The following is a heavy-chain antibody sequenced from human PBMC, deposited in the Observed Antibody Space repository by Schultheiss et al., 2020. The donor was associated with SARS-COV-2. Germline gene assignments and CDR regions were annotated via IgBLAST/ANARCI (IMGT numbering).Heavy chain of an antibody. CDR3: ARRSDYVFEYGMDV. Sequence: GGSLRLSCQVSGYIFSNYWIGWVRQVSGSGLEWMGIIYPGDSDTRYSPSFQGQVSISADKSISTAYLQWSSLKASDTAMYYCARRSDYVFEYGMDVWGQGTTVTVSS. CDR1: GYIFSNYW. CDR2: IYPGDSDT. V-gene: IGHV5-51*01. D-gene: IGHD3-16*01. J-gene: IGHJ6*02.